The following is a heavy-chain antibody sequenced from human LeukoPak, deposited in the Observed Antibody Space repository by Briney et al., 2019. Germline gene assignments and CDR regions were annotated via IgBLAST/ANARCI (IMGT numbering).Heavy chain of an antibody. CDR1: GFTFSTYN. CDR3: ARKPAGIGDY. Sequence: GGPLRLSCVASGFTFSTYNMNWVRQAPGKGLEWVSFISSGSEIIYYADSAKGRFTVSRDNDKKSLYLQMNSLRDVDTAVYYCARKPAGIGDYLGQGTLVTVSS. D-gene: IGHD1-1*01. J-gene: IGHJ4*02. CDR2: ISSGSEII. V-gene: IGHV3-48*02.